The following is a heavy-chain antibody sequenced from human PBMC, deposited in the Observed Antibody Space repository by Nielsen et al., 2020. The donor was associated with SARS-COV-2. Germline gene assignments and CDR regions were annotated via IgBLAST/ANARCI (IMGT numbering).Heavy chain of an antibody. J-gene: IGHJ4*02. CDR2: ISGSGGST. D-gene: IGHD5-18*01. CDR1: GFTFSSYA. CDR3: AKRGIRTSDPFDY. Sequence: GKSLKISCAASGFTFSSYAMSWVRQAPGKGLEWVSAISGSGGSTYYADSVKGRFTISRDNSKNTLYLQMNSLRAEDTAVYYCAKRGIRTSDPFDYWGQGTLVTVSS. V-gene: IGHV3-23*01.